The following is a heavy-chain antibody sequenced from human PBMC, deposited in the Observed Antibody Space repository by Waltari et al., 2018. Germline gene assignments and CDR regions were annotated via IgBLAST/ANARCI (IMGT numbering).Heavy chain of an antibody. Sequence: EVQLVESGGGLVKPGGSLRLSCAASGFTFSSYSMTWVRQAPGKGLEWGSSIRSSSSYIYYADSVKGRFTISRDNAKNSLYLQMNSLRAEDTAVYYCASEVVAATRVWGQGTMVTVSS. V-gene: IGHV3-21*01. CDR1: GFTFSSYS. CDR2: IRSSSSYI. CDR3: ASEVVAATRV. D-gene: IGHD2-15*01. J-gene: IGHJ3*01.